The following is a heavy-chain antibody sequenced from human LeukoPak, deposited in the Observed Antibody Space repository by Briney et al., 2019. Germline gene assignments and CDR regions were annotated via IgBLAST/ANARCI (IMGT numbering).Heavy chain of an antibody. CDR2: IKSKRDGETT. V-gene: IGHV3-15*01. J-gene: IGHJ4*02. Sequence: GGSLRLSCVGSGFNFQYAWMTWVRQALGKGLEWVGRIKSKRDGETTDYAALVKSRFSISRDDSKNTVYLQMNSVRTEDTAVYYCTSLVGSPTYWGQGTLVTVSS. D-gene: IGHD1-26*01. CDR3: TSLVGSPTY. CDR1: GFNFQYAW.